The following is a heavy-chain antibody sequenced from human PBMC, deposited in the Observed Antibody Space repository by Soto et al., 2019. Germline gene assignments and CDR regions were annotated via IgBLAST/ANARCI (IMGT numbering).Heavy chain of an antibody. D-gene: IGHD5-12*01. CDR1: TGSTNSFY. V-gene: IGHV4-59*01. Sequence: QVQLQVSGPGLVKLSATLSLSCTVSTGSTNSFYWSWIRQPPGKGLQWLGYFFYTGSTNHNPSLKSRVTISLDMSSNQFSLRLSSVTAADTAMYYCARSRDGYNLNPIDQWGQGLLVTVSS. J-gene: IGHJ4*02. CDR2: FFYTGST. CDR3: ARSRDGYNLNPIDQ.